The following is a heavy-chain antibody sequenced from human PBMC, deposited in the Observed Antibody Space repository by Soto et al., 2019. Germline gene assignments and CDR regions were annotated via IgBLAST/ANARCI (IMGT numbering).Heavy chain of an antibody. CDR2: IIPLFGTS. CDR1: GGTFSTYG. V-gene: IGHV1-69*01. D-gene: IGHD4-4*01. CDR3: ARDNPTVTTNYNYHSYGMDV. Sequence: QVKLVQSGAEVRKPGSAVKVSCKASGGTFSTYGINWVRQAPGQGLEWMGGIIPLFGTSSYAQQFEGRVTIHAEESSSKAYMEMSSLRSEDTAVYYCARDNPTVTTNYNYHSYGMDVGGQGPTVTVSS. J-gene: IGHJ6*02.